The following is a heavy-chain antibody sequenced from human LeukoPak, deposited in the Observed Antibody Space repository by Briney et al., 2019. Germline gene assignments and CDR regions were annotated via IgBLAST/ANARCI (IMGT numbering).Heavy chain of an antibody. J-gene: IGHJ6*03. CDR3: ARRITVAGLRGFYMDV. Sequence: GGSLRLSCAVSGFTFSSYSMNWVRQAPGKGLEWVSSISSSSSYIYYADSVKGRFTISRDNAKNSLYLQMNSLRAEDTAVYYCARRITVAGLRGFYMDVWGKGTTVTVSS. CDR1: GFTFSSYS. V-gene: IGHV3-21*01. D-gene: IGHD6-19*01. CDR2: ISSSSSYI.